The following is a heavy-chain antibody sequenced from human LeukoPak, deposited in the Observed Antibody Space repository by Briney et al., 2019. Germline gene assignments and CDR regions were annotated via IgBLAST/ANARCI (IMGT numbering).Heavy chain of an antibody. CDR3: ASYVDQSRGGSPNWFDP. CDR2: IYYSGST. D-gene: IGHD3-16*01. J-gene: IGHJ5*02. CDR1: GGSISSGDYY. V-gene: IGHV4-30-4*01. Sequence: SETLSLTCTVSGGSISSGDYYWSWIRQPPGKGLEWIGYIYYSGSTYYNPSLKSRVTISVDTPKNQFSLKLSSVTAADTAVYYCASYVDQSRGGSPNWFDPWGQGTLVTVSS.